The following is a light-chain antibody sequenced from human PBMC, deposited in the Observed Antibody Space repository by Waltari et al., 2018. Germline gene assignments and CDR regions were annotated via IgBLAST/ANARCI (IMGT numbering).Light chain of an antibody. J-gene: IGLJ3*02. V-gene: IGLV3-19*01. CDR2: VKN. CDR1: SLRRYY. Sequence: SSELTQDPAVSVALGQTVRITCPGDSLRRYYASWYQQRPGQAPVLVIYVKNNRPSGIPDRFSGASSGNTASLTITGAQAEDEADYYCNSRDSSGNWVFGGGTKLTVL. CDR3: NSRDSSGNWV.